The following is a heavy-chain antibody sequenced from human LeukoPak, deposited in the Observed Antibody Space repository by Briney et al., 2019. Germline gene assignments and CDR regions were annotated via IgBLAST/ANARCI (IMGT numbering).Heavy chain of an antibody. Sequence: SVKVSCKASGGTFISYAISWVRQAPGQGLEWMGGIIPIFGTANYAQKFQGRVTITADKSTSKAYMEMSRLRAEETAVYYCASYRSYYGSGSYGGDYYYYYMDVWGKGTTVTVSS. CDR1: GGTFISYA. CDR2: IIPIFGTA. D-gene: IGHD3-10*01. CDR3: ASYRSYYGSGSYGGDYYYYYMDV. V-gene: IGHV1-69*06. J-gene: IGHJ6*03.